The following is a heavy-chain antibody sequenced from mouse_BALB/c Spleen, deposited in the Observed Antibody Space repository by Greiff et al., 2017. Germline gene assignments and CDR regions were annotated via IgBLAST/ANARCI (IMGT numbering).Heavy chain of an antibody. Sequence: EVQLQESGGGLVQPGGSLKLSCAASGFTFSSYTMSWVRQTPEKRLECVAYISNGGGSTYYPDTVKGRFIIFRDNAKNTLYLQMSSLKSEDTAMYYCARHVGGYGSYAMDYWGRGTSVTVSS. CDR3: ARHVGGYGSYAMDY. CDR2: ISNGGGST. J-gene: IGHJ4*01. D-gene: IGHD1-2*01. V-gene: IGHV5-12-2*01. CDR1: GFTFSSYT.